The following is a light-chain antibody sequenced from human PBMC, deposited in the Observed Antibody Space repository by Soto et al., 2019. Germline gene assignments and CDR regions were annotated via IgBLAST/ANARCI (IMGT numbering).Light chain of an antibody. CDR2: GAS. Sequence: EIVLTQSPGILSLSPGERATLSCRASRSVNNNYLAWYQQKPGQAPRLLIFGASSRATGIPDRFIGSGSGTEFILTISRLEPDDFAIYHCHQHGGSPETFGQGTKVDIK. CDR1: RSVNNNY. V-gene: IGKV3-20*01. J-gene: IGKJ1*01. CDR3: HQHGGSPET.